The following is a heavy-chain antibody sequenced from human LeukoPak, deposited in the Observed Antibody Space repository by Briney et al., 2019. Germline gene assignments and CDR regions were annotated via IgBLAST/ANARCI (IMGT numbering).Heavy chain of an antibody. CDR1: GYTFSLYY. J-gene: IGHJ4*02. V-gene: IGHV1-46*01. CDR3: ARDLKNYGHLGPLDY. CDR2: INPGDGST. D-gene: IGHD3-10*01. Sequence: ASVKVSCKASGYTFSLYYLHWVRQAPGQGPEWMGMINPGDGSTTYRQKFQGRVTMTRDTSTSTVYMELSGLRFEDTAVYFCARDLKNYGHLGPLDYWGQGTLVTVSS.